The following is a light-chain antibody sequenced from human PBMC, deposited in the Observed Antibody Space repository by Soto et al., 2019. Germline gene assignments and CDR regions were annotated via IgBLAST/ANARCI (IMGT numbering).Light chain of an antibody. CDR2: DAS. Sequence: EIVLTQSPATVSLSPGERATLSCRASQSVSSYLAWYQQKSGQAPRLLIYDASNRATGIPARFSGSGSGTDFTLTISSLEPEDFAVYYCQQRSNWPPTFGQGTKVEIK. CDR1: QSVSSY. J-gene: IGKJ1*01. V-gene: IGKV3-11*01. CDR3: QQRSNWPPT.